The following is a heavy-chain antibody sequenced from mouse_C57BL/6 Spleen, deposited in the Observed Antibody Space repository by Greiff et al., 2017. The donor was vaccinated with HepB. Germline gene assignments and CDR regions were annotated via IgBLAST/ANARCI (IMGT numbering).Heavy chain of an antibody. Sequence: VQLQQSGAELVKPGASVKLSCKASGYTFTSYWMHWVKQRPGRGLEWIGRIDPNSGDTKYNEKFKSKATLTVDKPSSTAYMQRSSLTSEDSAVYCWASGGTGYFYYWGQGTTLTVSS. CDR1: GYTFTSYW. D-gene: IGHD1-1*02. CDR3: ASGGTGYFYY. CDR2: IDPNSGDT. J-gene: IGHJ2*01. V-gene: IGHV1-72*01.